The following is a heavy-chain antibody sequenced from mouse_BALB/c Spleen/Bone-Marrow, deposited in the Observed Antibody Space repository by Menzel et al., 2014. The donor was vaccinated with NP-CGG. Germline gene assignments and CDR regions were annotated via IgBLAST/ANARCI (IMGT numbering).Heavy chain of an antibody. CDR3: ARWGYYYAMDY. CDR1: GFTFSSFG. Sequence: EVKVVESGGGLVQPGGSRKLSCAASGFTFSSFGMHWVRQAPEKGLEWVAYISSGSSTIYYADTVKGRFTISRDNPKNTLFLQMTSLRPEDTAMYYCARWGYYYAMDYWGQGTSVTVSS. CDR2: ISSGSSTI. V-gene: IGHV5-17*02. J-gene: IGHJ4*01.